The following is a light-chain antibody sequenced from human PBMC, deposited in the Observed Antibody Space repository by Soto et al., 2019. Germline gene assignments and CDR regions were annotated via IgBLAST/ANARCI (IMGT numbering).Light chain of an antibody. J-gene: IGLJ1*01. V-gene: IGLV2-8*01. Sequence: QSVLTQPPSASGSPGQSVTIPCTGTSSDVGGYNYVSWYQQHPGKAPKLMIYEVSKRPSGVPDRFSGSKSGNTASLTVSGLQAEDEADYYCSSYGGSVNFDVFGTGTKVTVL. CDR3: SSYGGSVNFDV. CDR2: EVS. CDR1: SSDVGGYNY.